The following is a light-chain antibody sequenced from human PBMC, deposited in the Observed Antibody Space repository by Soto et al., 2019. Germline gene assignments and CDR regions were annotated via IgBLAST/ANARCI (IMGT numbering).Light chain of an antibody. CDR1: SSDVGGYNY. V-gene: IGLV2-8*01. J-gene: IGLJ1*01. CDR3: SSYAGSSNV. Sequence: QPVLTEPPSASLSPGHSVAMSCTGTSSDVGGYNYVSLYQQHPGKAPKLMIYEVNKRPSGVPDRFSGSKSGNTASLTVSGLQAEDEADYYCSSYAGSSNVFGTGTKVTVL. CDR2: EVN.